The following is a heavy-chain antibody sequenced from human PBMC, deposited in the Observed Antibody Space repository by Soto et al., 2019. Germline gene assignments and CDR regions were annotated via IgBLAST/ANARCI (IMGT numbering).Heavy chain of an antibody. Sequence: SETLSLTCAVYGGSFSGYYWSWIRQPPGKGLEWIGEINHSGSTNYNPSLKSRVTISVDTSKIQFSLKLSSVTAADTAVYYCARGPIITDYYSYYYYYMDVWGKGTTVTVSS. CDR3: ARGPIITDYYSYYYYYMDV. D-gene: IGHD1-26*01. J-gene: IGHJ6*03. CDR2: INHSGST. CDR1: GGSFSGYY. V-gene: IGHV4-34*01.